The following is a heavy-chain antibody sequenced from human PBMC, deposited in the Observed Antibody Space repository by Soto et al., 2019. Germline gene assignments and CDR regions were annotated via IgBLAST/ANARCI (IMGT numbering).Heavy chain of an antibody. Sequence: ASVKVSCKASGGTFSSYAISWVRQAPGQGLEWMGGIIPIFGTANYAQKFQGRVTITADESTSTAYMELSSLRSEDTAVYYCARGSWITGTVPHYYYYGMDVGGQGTRVTVSS. CDR3: ARGSWITGTVPHYYYYGMDV. V-gene: IGHV1-69*13. J-gene: IGHJ6*02. CDR1: GGTFSSYA. CDR2: IIPIFGTA. D-gene: IGHD1-7*01.